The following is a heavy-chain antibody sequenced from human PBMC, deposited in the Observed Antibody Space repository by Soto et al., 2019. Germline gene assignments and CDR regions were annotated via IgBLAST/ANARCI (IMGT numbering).Heavy chain of an antibody. CDR3: ASSIGANKPTYSGGWYDYYYYGMDV. D-gene: IGHD6-19*01. CDR1: GYTFTGYY. Sequence: ASVKVSCKASGYTFTGYYMHWVRQAPGQGLEWMGWINPNSGGTNYAQKFQGWVTMTRDTSISTAYMELSRLRSDDTAVYYCASSIGANKPTYSGGWYDYYYYGMDVWGQGTTVTVSS. V-gene: IGHV1-2*04. J-gene: IGHJ6*02. CDR2: INPNSGGT.